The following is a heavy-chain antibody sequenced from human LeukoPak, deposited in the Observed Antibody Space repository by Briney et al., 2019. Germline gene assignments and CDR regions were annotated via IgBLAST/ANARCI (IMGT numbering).Heavy chain of an antibody. CDR2: ISYDGNNK. CDR1: GFTFSSYA. J-gene: IGHJ4*02. D-gene: IGHD3-16*01. CDR3: AREATYYDYVWGSYLFDY. V-gene: IGHV3-30-3*01. Sequence: GGSLRLSCAASGFTFSSYAMHWVRQAPGKGLEWVAVISYDGNNKYYADSVKGRFTISRDNSKNTLYLQMNSLRAEDTAVYYCAREATYYDYVWGSYLFDYWGQGTLVTVSS.